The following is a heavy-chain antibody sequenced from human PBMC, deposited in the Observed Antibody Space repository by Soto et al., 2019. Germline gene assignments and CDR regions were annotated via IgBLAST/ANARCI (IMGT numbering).Heavy chain of an antibody. Sequence: QVQLVQSGAEVKKPGASVKVSCKASGYTFTGYYMHWVRQAPGQGLEWMGWINPNSGGTNYAQKFQGRVTMTKETSISTAYMELSRLRSDDTAVYYCARRDTDMDRTYAFDIWGQGTMVTVSS. CDR1: GYTFTGYY. D-gene: IGHD5-18*01. CDR2: INPNSGGT. J-gene: IGHJ3*02. CDR3: ARRDTDMDRTYAFDI. V-gene: IGHV1-2*02.